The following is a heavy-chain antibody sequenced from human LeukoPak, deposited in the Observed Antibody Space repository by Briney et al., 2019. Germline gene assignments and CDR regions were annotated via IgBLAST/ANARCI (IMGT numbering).Heavy chain of an antibody. D-gene: IGHD3-22*01. CDR3: ARGTLTAKTYYYDSSGYPRYGMDV. V-gene: IGHV1-8*01. Sequence: GASVKVSCKASGYTFTSYDINWVRQATGQGLEWMGWMNPNSDNTGYAQKFQGRVTMTRNTSISTAYMELSSLRSEDTAVYYCARGTLTAKTYYYDSSGYPRYGMDVWGQGTTVTVSS. CDR2: MNPNSDNT. J-gene: IGHJ6*02. CDR1: GYTFTSYD.